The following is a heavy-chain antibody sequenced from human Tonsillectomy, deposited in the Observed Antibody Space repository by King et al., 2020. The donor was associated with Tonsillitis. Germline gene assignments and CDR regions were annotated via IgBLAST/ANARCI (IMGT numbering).Heavy chain of an antibody. D-gene: IGHD3-3*01. V-gene: IGHV3-23*04. CDR1: GFTFRSYA. Sequence: VQLVESGGGLVQPGGSLRLSCAASGFTFRSYAMSWVRQAPGKGLEWVSTISGGDGSTYYADSGKGRLTISRDNSKNTLYLQMNSLRVEDTAVYYCAKGYDFWSGYYAFGIWGQGTMVTVSS. J-gene: IGHJ3*02. CDR3: AKGYDFWSGYYAFGI. CDR2: ISGGDGST.